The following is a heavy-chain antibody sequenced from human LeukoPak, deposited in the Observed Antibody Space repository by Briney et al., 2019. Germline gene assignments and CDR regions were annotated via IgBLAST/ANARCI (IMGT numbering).Heavy chain of an antibody. CDR1: GDSISSYY. Sequence: PSETLSLTCTLSGDSISSYYWSWIRYPPGRGLEWIGYIYDSGSTNYNPSLKSRVTISVGTSKNQFSLKVSSVTAADTAVYYCASLTTADAFDIWGQGTMVTVSS. J-gene: IGHJ3*02. V-gene: IGHV4-59*01. CDR3: ASLTTADAFDI. D-gene: IGHD3-22*01. CDR2: IYDSGST.